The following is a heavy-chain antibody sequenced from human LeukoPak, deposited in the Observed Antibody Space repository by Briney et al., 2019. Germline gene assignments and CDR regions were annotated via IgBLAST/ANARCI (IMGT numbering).Heavy chain of an antibody. CDR3: ARDGTVTSEEYFDY. CDR1: GFTFSSYS. J-gene: IGHJ4*02. V-gene: IGHV3-48*01. Sequence: GGPLRLSCAASGFTFSSYSMTWVRQAPGKGLEWVSYISSSSSTIYYADSVKGRFTISRDNAKNSLYLQMNSLRAEDTAVYYCARDGTVTSEEYFDYWGQGTLVTVSS. CDR2: ISSSSSTI. D-gene: IGHD4-17*01.